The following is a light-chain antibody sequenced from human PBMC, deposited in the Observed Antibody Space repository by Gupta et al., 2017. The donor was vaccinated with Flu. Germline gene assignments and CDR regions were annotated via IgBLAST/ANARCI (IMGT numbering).Light chain of an antibody. CDR3: NSYAGSNNCV. J-gene: IGLJ1*01. V-gene: IGLV2-8*01. CDR1: SSDIGAYNY. Sequence: QSALTQPPSVSGSPGQSVTISCTGTSSDIGAYNYVSWYQQHPGKAPKLIIYDVNKRPSGVPDRFSGSKSGNTASLTVSGLQAEDEADYYCNSYAGSNNCVFGTGTKGTVL. CDR2: DVN.